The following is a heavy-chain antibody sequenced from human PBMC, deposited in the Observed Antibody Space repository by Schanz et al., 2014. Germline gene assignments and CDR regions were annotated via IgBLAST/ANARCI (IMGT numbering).Heavy chain of an antibody. CDR3: ATDHLPGLYYFSY. J-gene: IGHJ4*02. V-gene: IGHV3-15*01. D-gene: IGHD3-10*01. CDR1: GFTFSKAW. Sequence: EAQLVESGGGLVKPGGSLRLSCAASGFTFSKAWMSWVRQAPGKGLEYIGRIKSKNEGEXXXXVAPLXXXFTLSRDDSXNTLYLQLNSLRXXXXXVYYCATDHLPGLYYFSYWGKGTRXPVSS. CDR2: IKSKNEGEXX.